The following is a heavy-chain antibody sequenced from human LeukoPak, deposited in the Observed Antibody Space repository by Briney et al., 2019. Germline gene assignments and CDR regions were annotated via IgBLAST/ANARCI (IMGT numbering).Heavy chain of an antibody. V-gene: IGHV1-46*01. CDR2: INPSGGST. D-gene: IGHD3-3*01. J-gene: IGHJ4*02. CDR1: GYTFTSYY. Sequence: ASVKVSCKASGYTFTSYYKHWVRQAPGQGLEWMGIINPSGGSTSYAQKFQGRVTMTRDMSTSTVYMELSSLRSEDTAVYYCARGAPRGSDFWSGYCDYWGQGTLVTVSS. CDR3: ARGAPRGSDFWSGYCDY.